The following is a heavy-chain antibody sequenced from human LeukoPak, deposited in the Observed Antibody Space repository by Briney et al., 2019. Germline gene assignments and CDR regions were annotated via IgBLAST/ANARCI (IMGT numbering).Heavy chain of an antibody. D-gene: IGHD3-3*01. Sequence: EASVKVSCKASGGTFSSYAISWVRQAPGQGLEWMGRIIPIFGTANYAQKFQGRVTITTDESTSTAYMELSSLRSEDTAVYYCASRRFWSDREIFWFDRWGKGTLVTVSS. CDR2: IIPIFGTA. CDR3: ASRRFWSDREIFWFDR. CDR1: GGTFSSYA. J-gene: IGHJ5*02. V-gene: IGHV1-69*05.